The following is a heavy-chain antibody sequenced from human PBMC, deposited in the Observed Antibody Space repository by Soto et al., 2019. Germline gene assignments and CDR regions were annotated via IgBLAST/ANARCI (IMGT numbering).Heavy chain of an antibody. CDR1: GYSISSGLY. CDR2: IYRGGIT. Sequence: SETLSLTCAVSGYSISSGLYWGWIRQPPGKGLEWIGTIYRGGITYYNPSLKSRVTISIDTSKNHFSLRLSSVTATDTAVYFCAIGNPDWFDPWGQGTLVTVSS. V-gene: IGHV4-38-2*01. J-gene: IGHJ5*02. D-gene: IGHD1-1*01. CDR3: AIGNPDWFDP.